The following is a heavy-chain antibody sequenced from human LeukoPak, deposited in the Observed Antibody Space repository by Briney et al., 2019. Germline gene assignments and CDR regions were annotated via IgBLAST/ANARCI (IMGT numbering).Heavy chain of an antibody. CDR1: GVSISSYY. CDR2: IYYSGST. D-gene: IGHD3-10*01. Sequence: SETLSLTCTVSGVSISSYYWSWIRQPPGKGLEWIGYIYYSGSTNYNPSLKSRVTISVDTSKNQFSLKLSSVTAADTAVYYCARGGILLWFGETQGEDAFDIWGQGTMVTVSS. CDR3: ARGGILLWFGETQGEDAFDI. J-gene: IGHJ3*02. V-gene: IGHV4-59*08.